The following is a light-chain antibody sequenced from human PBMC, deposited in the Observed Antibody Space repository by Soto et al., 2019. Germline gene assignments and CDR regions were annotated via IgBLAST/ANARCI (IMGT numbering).Light chain of an antibody. V-gene: IGKV4-1*01. CDR2: WAS. CDR1: QSVLYSSNNKNY. J-gene: IGKJ5*01. Sequence: DIVMTQSPDSLAVSLGERATINCKSSQSVLYSSNNKNYLAWYQQKSGQPPKLLISWASTRESGVPDRFSGSGSATDFTLTISSLQAEDVAVYYCQQYYNKVTFGQGTRLENK. CDR3: QQYYNKVT.